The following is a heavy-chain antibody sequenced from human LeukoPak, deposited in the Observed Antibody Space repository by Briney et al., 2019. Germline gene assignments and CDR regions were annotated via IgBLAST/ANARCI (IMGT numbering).Heavy chain of an antibody. Sequence: GGSLRLPCAASGFTFSSYAMHWVRQAPGKGLEWVAVISYDGSNKYYADSVKGRFTISRDNSKNTLYLQMNSLRAEDTAVYYCARDGGQAVPGTPIYWYLDLWGRGALVPVSS. CDR2: ISYDGSNK. CDR3: ARDGGQAVPGTPIYWYLDL. D-gene: IGHD6-19*01. CDR1: GFTFSSYA. V-gene: IGHV3-30-3*01. J-gene: IGHJ2*01.